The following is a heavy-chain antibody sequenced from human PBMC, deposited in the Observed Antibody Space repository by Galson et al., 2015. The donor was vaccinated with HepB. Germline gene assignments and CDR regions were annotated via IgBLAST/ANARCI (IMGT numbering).Heavy chain of an antibody. CDR1: GYTLTSYG. Sequence: SVKVSCKASGYTLTSYGISWVRQAPGQGLEWMGWISAYNGNTNYAQKLQGRVTMTTDTSTSTAYMELSRLRSDDTAVFYCARPLWFGELYAFDIWGQGTMVTVSS. CDR3: ARPLWFGELYAFDI. V-gene: IGHV1-18*01. D-gene: IGHD3-10*01. CDR2: ISAYNGNT. J-gene: IGHJ3*02.